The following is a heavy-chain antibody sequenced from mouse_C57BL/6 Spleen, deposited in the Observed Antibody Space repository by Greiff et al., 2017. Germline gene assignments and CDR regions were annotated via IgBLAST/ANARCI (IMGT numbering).Heavy chain of an antibody. V-gene: IGHV1-72*01. Sequence: VQLQQPGAELVKPGASVKLSCKASGYTFTSYWMHWVKQRPGRGLEWIGRIDPNSGGTKYNDKFKSKATLTVDKASSTAYMQLSSLPSEDSAVYYWAGGAKLVAEDGYCDVWGTGTTVTVSS. CDR3: AGGAKLVAEDGYCDV. CDR1: GYTFTSYW. CDR2: IDPNSGGT. J-gene: IGHJ1*03. D-gene: IGHD1-1*01.